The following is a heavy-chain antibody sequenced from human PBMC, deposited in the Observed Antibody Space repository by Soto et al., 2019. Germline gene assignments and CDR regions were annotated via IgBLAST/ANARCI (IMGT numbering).Heavy chain of an antibody. J-gene: IGHJ3*02. CDR1: GFTVSSNY. V-gene: IGHV3-66*01. CDR3: ARAGILRGAGSYYKWPDAFEI. Sequence: PGGSLRLSCAASGFTVSSNYMSWVRQAPWKGLEWVSVIYSGGSTYYADSVKGRFTISRDNSKNTRYLQMNSLRAEDTAVYYCARAGILRGAGSYYKWPDAFEIWGQGTMGSV. CDR2: IYSGGST. D-gene: IGHD3-10*01.